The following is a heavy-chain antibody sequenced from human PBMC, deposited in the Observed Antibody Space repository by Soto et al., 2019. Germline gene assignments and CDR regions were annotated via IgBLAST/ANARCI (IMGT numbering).Heavy chain of an antibody. J-gene: IGHJ4*01. D-gene: IGHD2-21*01. CDR1: GFTFSTYT. CDR3: ARGPSRNCVD. CDR2: ISSNGSST. V-gene: IGHV3-74*01. Sequence: PGGSLRLSCAASGFTFSTYTMTWVRQAPGKGLVWVSRISSNGSSTDYAGSVKGRFTISRDNAKNTLYLEMNSLTAEDTAVYYCARGPSRNCVDWGHGTLVTVSS.